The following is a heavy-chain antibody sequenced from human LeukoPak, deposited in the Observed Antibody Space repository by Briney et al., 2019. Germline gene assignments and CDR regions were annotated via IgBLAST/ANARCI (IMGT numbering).Heavy chain of an antibody. CDR3: ARGDGYCTNGVCQPFDY. CDR1: GYTFTSYG. CDR2: ISAYNGNT. Sequence: ASVKVSCKASGYTFTSYGISWVRQAPGQGLEWMGWISAYNGNTNYAQKLQGRVTMTTDTSTSTAYMELRSLRSGDTAVYYCARGDGYCTNGVCQPFDYWGQGTLVTVSS. J-gene: IGHJ4*02. D-gene: IGHD2-8*01. V-gene: IGHV1-18*01.